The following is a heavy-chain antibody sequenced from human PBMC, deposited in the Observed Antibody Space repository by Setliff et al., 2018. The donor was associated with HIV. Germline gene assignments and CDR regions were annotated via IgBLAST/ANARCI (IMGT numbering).Heavy chain of an antibody. CDR1: GGTFSSYA. CDR2: IIPIFGTA. Sequence: SVKVSCKASGGTFSSYAISWVRQAPGQGLEWMGGIIPIFGTANYAQKFQGRGTISADDSTSTAYMELSSLRSEDTAVYYCTRGSSPGVVVAATRDGFDIWGQGTMVTVSS. V-gene: IGHV1-69*13. J-gene: IGHJ3*02. D-gene: IGHD2-15*01. CDR3: TRGSSPGVVVAATRDGFDI.